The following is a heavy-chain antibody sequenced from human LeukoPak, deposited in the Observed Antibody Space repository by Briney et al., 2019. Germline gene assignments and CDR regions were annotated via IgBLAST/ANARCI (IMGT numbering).Heavy chain of an antibody. Sequence: ASVKVSCKASGYTFTSYGISWVRQAPGQGLEWMGWISAYNGNTNYAQKLQGRVTMTTDTSTSTAYMELRSLRSDDTAVYYCARDASMVRGVIINNWFDPWGQGTLVTVSS. CDR1: GYTFTSYG. CDR2: ISAYNGNT. J-gene: IGHJ5*02. V-gene: IGHV1-18*01. D-gene: IGHD3-10*01. CDR3: ARDASMVRGVIINNWFDP.